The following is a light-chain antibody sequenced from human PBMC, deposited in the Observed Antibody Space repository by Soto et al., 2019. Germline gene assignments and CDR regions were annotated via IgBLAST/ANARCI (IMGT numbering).Light chain of an antibody. J-gene: IGKJ4*01. V-gene: IGKV1-5*03. Sequence: DIQMTQSPSTLSASVGDRVTITCRASQSISSWLAWFRQKPGKAPKLLIYKASTLESGVPSRFSGSGSGTEFTLTISSLQPDDFASYYCQQYKSYPLTFGGGTKVDIK. CDR2: KAS. CDR1: QSISSW. CDR3: QQYKSYPLT.